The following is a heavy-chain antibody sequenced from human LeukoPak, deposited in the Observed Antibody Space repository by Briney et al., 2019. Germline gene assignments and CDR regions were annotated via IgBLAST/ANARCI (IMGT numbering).Heavy chain of an antibody. V-gene: IGHV1-46*01. CDR1: GYTFTSYY. D-gene: IGHD3-10*01. CDR2: INPSGGST. Sequence: ASVKVSCKASGYTFTSYYMHWVRQAPGQGLEWMGIINPSGGSTSYAQKFQGRVTMTRDTSTSTVYMELSSLRSEDTAVYYCARAIPALGITMVRGVIVSGNFDPWGQGTLVTVSS. J-gene: IGHJ5*02. CDR3: ARAIPALGITMVRGVIVSGNFDP.